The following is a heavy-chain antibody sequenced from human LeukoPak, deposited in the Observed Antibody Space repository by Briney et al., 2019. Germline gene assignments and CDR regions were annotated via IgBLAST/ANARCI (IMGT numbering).Heavy chain of an antibody. CDR3: ARPQTGYMSPKGSVAFDI. J-gene: IGHJ3*02. CDR2: ISGSGGST. D-gene: IGHD3-10*01. CDR1: GFTFSSYA. Sequence: GGSLRLSCAASGFTFSSYAMSWVRQAPGKGLEWVSAISGSGGSTYYADSVKGRFTISRDNSKNTLYLQMNSLRAEDTAVYYCARPQTGYMSPKGSVAFDIWGQGTMVTVSS. V-gene: IGHV3-23*01.